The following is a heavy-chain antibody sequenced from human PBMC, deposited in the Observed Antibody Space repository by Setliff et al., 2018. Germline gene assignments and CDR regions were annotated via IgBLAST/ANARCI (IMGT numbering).Heavy chain of an antibody. CDR1: GYNFITLG. Sequence: ASVKVSCKTSGYNFITLGINWVRQAPGQGLEWVGWISPYSGKTDYAQKFQGRVIMTIDPSATTAYMELKALRSDDTAVYYCARGRGPDIVVTIPGDYWVSEAQVTVSS. CDR2: ISPYSGKT. D-gene: IGHD2-15*01. J-gene: IGHJ4*01. CDR3: ARGRGPDIVVTIPGDY. V-gene: IGHV1-18*01.